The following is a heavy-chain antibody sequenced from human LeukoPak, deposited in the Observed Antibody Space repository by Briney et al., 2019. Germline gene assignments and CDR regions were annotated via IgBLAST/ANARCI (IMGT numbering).Heavy chain of an antibody. D-gene: IGHD1-26*01. J-gene: IGHJ3*02. CDR1: GFTFSSYG. CDR2: IKQDGSEK. Sequence: PGGSLRLSCAASGFTFSSYGMHWVRQAPGKGLEWVANIKQDGSEKYYVDSVKGRFTISRDNAKNSLYLQMNSLRAEDTAVYYCARPGAGATLLGAFDIWGQGTMVTVSS. CDR3: ARPGAGATLLGAFDI. V-gene: IGHV3-7*01.